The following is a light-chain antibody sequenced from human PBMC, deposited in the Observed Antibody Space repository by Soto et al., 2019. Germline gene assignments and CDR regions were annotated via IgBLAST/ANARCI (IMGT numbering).Light chain of an antibody. V-gene: IGLV1-40*01. CDR1: SSNIGAGHA. CDR3: SSYTTSSTVV. Sequence: QSVLTQPPSVSGAPWQRVTISCTGTSSNIGAGHAVHWYRQFPGAAPKLLIYGDTHRPSGISNRFSGSKSGNTASLTISGLQAEDEADYYCSSYTTSSTVVFGGGTKLTVL. CDR2: GDT. J-gene: IGLJ2*01.